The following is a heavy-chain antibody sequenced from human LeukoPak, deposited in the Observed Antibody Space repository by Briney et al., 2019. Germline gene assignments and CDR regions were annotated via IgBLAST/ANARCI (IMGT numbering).Heavy chain of an antibody. CDR1: GGYISSYY. CDR2: IYYSGST. D-gene: IGHD2-15*01. V-gene: IGHV4-59*08. J-gene: IGHJ6*02. CDR3: ASSGSGSGGKYYYYGMDV. Sequence: SETLSLTCTVSGGYISSYYWSWIRQPPGKGLEWIGYIYYSGSTNYNPSLESRVTISVDTSKNQFSLKLSSVTAADTAVYYCASSGSGSGGKYYYYGMDVWGQGTTVTVSS.